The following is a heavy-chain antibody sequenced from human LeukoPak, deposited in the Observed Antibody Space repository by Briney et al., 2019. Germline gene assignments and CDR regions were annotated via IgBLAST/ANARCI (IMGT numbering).Heavy chain of an antibody. J-gene: IGHJ4*02. V-gene: IGHV1-69*05. CDR2: IIPIFGTA. CDR1: GGTFSSYA. CDR3: ARDWTGGATLSVYLY. Sequence: ASVKVSCKASGGTFSSYAISWVRQAPGQGLEWMGGIIPIFGTANYAQKFQGRVTMTRDMSTSTVYMELSSLRSEDTAVYYCARDWTGGATLSVYLYWGQGTLVTVSS. D-gene: IGHD1-26*01.